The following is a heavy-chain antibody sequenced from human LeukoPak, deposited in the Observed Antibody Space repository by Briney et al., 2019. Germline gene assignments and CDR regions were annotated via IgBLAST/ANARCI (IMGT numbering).Heavy chain of an antibody. Sequence: GGSLRLSCAASGFTFSSYEMNWVRQAPGKGLEWVSYISSSGSTIYYADSVKGRFTISRDNSKNTLYLQMNSLRAEDTAVYYCARDLVPMTQHDDYWGQGTLVTVSS. CDR1: GFTFSSYE. D-gene: IGHD3-22*01. CDR2: ISSSGSTI. J-gene: IGHJ4*02. V-gene: IGHV3-48*03. CDR3: ARDLVPMTQHDDY.